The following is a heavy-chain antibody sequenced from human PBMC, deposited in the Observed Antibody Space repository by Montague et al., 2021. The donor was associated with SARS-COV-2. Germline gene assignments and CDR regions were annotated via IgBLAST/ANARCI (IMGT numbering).Heavy chain of an antibody. CDR1: GGSIDGNH. D-gene: IGHD4-23*01. CDR3: AMSYGGGGGRGY. Sequence: SETLSLTCTVSGGSIDGNHWTWVRRSPGKGLEWIGQIGSTNYNPSLESRISTSVGTSKSQFSLNLASVTAADSAIYYCAMSYGGGGGRGYWGQGTLVTVSS. J-gene: IGHJ4*02. V-gene: IGHV4-59*01. CDR2: IGST.